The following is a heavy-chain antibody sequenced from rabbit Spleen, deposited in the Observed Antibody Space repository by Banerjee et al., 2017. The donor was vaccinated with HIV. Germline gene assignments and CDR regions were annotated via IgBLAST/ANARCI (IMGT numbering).Heavy chain of an antibody. Sequence: QEQLKETGGGLVQPGRSLTLSCKASGIDLRSYGVSWVRQAPGKGLEWIGYIDLVFGTTYYATWVNGRFTISSHNAQNTLTLQVTSLTAADTATYFCTRDDGSGHYIDGYFNLWGPGTLVTVS. CDR2: IDLVFGTT. CDR3: TRDDGSGHYIDGYFNL. D-gene: IGHD1-1*01. CDR1: GIDLRSYG. J-gene: IGHJ4*01. V-gene: IGHV1S47*01.